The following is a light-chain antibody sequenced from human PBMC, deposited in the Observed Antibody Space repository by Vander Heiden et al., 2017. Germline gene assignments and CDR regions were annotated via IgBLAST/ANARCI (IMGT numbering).Light chain of an antibody. Sequence: DIVMTQSPDSLAVSLGERAPINCKSSQSVLYSSNHKNYLAWYQQKPGQPPKLLIYLASTRESGVPDRFSGSGSGTDFTLTISSLQAEDVAVYYCQQYYSTPLTFGGGTKVEIK. CDR2: LAS. V-gene: IGKV4-1*01. CDR3: QQYYSTPLT. J-gene: IGKJ4*01. CDR1: QSVLYSSNHKNY.